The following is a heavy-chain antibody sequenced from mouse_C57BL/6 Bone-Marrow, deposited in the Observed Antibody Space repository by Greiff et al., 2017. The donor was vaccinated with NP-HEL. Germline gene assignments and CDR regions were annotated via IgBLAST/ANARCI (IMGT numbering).Heavy chain of an antibody. CDR2: IRNKANGYTT. V-gene: IGHV7-3*01. J-gene: IGHJ2*01. Sequence: EVKLVESGGGLVQPGGSLSLSCAASGFTFTDYYMSWVRQPPGKALEWLGFIRNKANGYTTEYSASVKGRFTISRDNSQSILYLQMHALRAEDSATYYCARRGNYFDYWGQGTTLTVSS. CDR3: ARRGNYFDY. CDR1: GFTFTDYY.